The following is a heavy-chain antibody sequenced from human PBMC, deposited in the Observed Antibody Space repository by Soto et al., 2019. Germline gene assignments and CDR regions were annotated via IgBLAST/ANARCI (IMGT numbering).Heavy chain of an antibody. CDR3: ARAPYSSTSFFFDF. V-gene: IGHV1-46*01. CDR2: VNPSLGRT. D-gene: IGHD2-2*01. J-gene: IGHJ4*02. CDR1: GYTLTATH. Sequence: GPSVKVSCKASGYTLTATHMHWVRQAPGQGLEWMGIVNPSLGRTNYAQKFQDRVAMTWDTSTSTFYMELSSLRSDDTAVYYCARAPYSSTSFFFDFWGQGTLVTVSS.